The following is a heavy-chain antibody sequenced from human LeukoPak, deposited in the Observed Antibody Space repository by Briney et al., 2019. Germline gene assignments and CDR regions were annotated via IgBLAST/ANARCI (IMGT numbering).Heavy chain of an antibody. J-gene: IGHJ4*02. CDR1: GYTFTSYA. CDR3: ARDDVRSLVATKDDPFDY. CDR2: INAGNGNT. Sequence: ASVKVSCKASGYTFTSYAMHWVRQAPGQRLEWMGWINAGNGNTKYSQKFQGRVTITRDTSASTAYMELSSLRSEDTAVYYCARDDVRSLVATKDDPFDYWGQGTLVTVSS. V-gene: IGHV1-3*01. D-gene: IGHD5-12*01.